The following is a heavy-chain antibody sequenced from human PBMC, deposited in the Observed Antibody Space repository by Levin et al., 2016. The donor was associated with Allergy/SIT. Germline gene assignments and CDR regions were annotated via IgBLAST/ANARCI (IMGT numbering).Heavy chain of an antibody. CDR1: GFRFRDYY. CDR2: ISSGSNYM. V-gene: IGHV3-11*06. CDR3: ARYRGSFYYYDGIDV. Sequence: GESLKISCSASGFRFRDYYMTWIRQAPGKGLEWISYISSGSNYMSSADSVMGRFTISRDNADNSVHLEMNSLRADDTGVYYCARYRGSFYYYDGIDVWGQGTTVIVSS. D-gene: IGHD1-26*01. J-gene: IGHJ6*02.